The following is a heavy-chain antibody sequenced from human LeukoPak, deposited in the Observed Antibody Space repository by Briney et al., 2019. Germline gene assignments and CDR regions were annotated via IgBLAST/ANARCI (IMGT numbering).Heavy chain of an antibody. V-gene: IGHV3-30*18. CDR1: GFTFRTYG. J-gene: IGHJ4*02. Sequence: GRSLRLSCEASGFTFRTYGMHWVRQAPGKGLEWVALMSYDGSNKDYTDSVKGRFTISRDNSKNTLYLQMNSLRAEDTAVYYCAKDHRAGGQWLRCGDYWGQGTLVTVSS. CDR3: AKDHRAGGQWLRCGDY. CDR2: MSYDGSNK. D-gene: IGHD5-12*01.